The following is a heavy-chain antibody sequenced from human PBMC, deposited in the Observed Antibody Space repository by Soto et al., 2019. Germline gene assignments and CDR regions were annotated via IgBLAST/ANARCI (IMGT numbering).Heavy chain of an antibody. CDR1: GASIAGGSYY. V-gene: IGHV4-30-4*02. CDR3: VRDQYSGYDFAL. D-gene: IGHD5-12*01. CDR2: IPSRGRP. Sequence: SDTLSLTCSVSGASIAGGSYYWGWVRQPPGKGLEWIGYIPSRGRPFYNPSLTSRGTISADSYKNQLSLQLTSVTAADTAVYYCVRDQYSGYDFALWGQGNLVT. J-gene: IGHJ5*02.